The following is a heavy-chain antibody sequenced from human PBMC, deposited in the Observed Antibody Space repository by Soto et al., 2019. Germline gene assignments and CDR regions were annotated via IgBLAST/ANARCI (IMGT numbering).Heavy chain of an antibody. V-gene: IGHV1-69*13. CDR3: ATGDYYDSSGYYYASPEYFQH. D-gene: IGHD3-22*01. J-gene: IGHJ1*01. Sequence: VASVKVSCKASGGTFSSYAISWVRQAPGQGLEWMGGIIPIFGTANYAQKFQGRVTITADESTSTAYMELSSLRSEDTAVYYCATGDYYDSSGYYYASPEYFQHWGQGTLVTVSS. CDR2: IIPIFGTA. CDR1: GGTFSSYA.